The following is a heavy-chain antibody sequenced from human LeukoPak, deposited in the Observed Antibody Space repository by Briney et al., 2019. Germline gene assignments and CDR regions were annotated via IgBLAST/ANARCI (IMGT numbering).Heavy chain of an antibody. CDR3: ARSVACSSTSCRSDY. CDR1: GGSVSSGSYY. D-gene: IGHD2-2*01. Sequence: KPSETLSLTCTVSGGSVSSGSYYWSWIRQPPGKGLEWTGYIYYSGSTNYNPSLKSRVTISVDTSKNQFSPKLSSVTAADTAVYYCARSVACSSTSCRSDYWGQGTLVTVSS. CDR2: IYYSGST. J-gene: IGHJ4*02. V-gene: IGHV4-61*01.